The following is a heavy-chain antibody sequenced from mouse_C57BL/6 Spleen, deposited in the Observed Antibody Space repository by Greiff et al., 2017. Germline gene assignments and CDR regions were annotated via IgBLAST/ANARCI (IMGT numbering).Heavy chain of an antibody. CDR1: GYAFSSSW. D-gene: IGHD2-3*01. CDR2: IYPGDGDT. V-gene: IGHV1-82*01. CDR3: ARSGDGYYSFDY. J-gene: IGHJ2*01. Sequence: VQLQQSGPELVKPGASVKISCKASGYAFSSSWMNWVKQRPGKGLEWIGRIYPGDGDTNYNGKFKGKATLTADKSSSTAYMQLSSLTSEDSAVYFCARSGDGYYSFDYWGQGTTLTVSS.